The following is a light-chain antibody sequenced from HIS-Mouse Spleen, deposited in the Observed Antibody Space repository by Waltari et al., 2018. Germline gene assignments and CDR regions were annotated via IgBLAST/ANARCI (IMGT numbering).Light chain of an antibody. J-gene: IGKJ1*01. CDR1: QSISSW. CDR2: KAS. CDR3: QQYNSYSRT. V-gene: IGKV1-5*03. Sequence: DIQMTQSPSTLSASVGDSVTITCRASQSISSWLAWYQQKPGKAPKLLLYKASSLESGVPSRFSGSGSGTEFTLTISSLQPDDFATYYCQQYNSYSRTFGQGTKVEIK.